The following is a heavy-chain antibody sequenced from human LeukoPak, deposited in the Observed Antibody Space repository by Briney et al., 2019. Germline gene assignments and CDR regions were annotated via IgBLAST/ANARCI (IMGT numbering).Heavy chain of an antibody. Sequence: PGRSLRLSCAPSGFTFSSYSMRWVRQAPGKGLEWVAVILYDGTNKYYAHCVKGRFTICRDNSKNTLYLQMNSLRAEDTAVYYCARDGGTFVVVPAASHYGMDVWGQGTTVTVSS. D-gene: IGHD2-2*01. V-gene: IGHV3-30-3*01. CDR1: GFTFSSYS. CDR2: ILYDGTNK. CDR3: ARDGGTFVVVPAASHYGMDV. J-gene: IGHJ6*02.